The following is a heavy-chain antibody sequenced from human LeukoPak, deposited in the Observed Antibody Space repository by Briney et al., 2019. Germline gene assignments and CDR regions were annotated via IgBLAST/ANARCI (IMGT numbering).Heavy chain of an antibody. D-gene: IGHD6-13*01. J-gene: IGHJ3*02. Sequence: GGSLRLSCAASGFTFSSYAMSWVRQAPGKGLEWVSVIYSGGSTYYADSVKGRFTISRDNSKNTPYLQMNSLRAEDTAVYYCARESSSSWYSGFDAFDIWGQGTMVTVSS. CDR3: ARESSSSWYSGFDAFDI. CDR2: IYSGGST. CDR1: GFTFSSYA. V-gene: IGHV3-53*01.